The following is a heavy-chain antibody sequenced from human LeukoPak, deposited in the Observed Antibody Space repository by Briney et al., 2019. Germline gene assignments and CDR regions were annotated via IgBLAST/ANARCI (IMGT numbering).Heavy chain of an antibody. CDR2: IRYDGSNK. J-gene: IGHJ6*03. D-gene: IGHD3-10*01. Sequence: GGSLRLSCAASGFTFSSYGMHWVRQAPGKGLEWVAFIRYDGSNKYYADSVKGRFTISRDNSKNTLYLQMNSLRAEDTAVYYCAKDPGGYNNYYYMDVWGKGTTVTISS. V-gene: IGHV3-30*02. CDR3: AKDPGGYNNYYYMDV. CDR1: GFTFSSYG.